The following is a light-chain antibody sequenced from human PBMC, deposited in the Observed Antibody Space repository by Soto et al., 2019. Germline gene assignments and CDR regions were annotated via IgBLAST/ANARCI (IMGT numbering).Light chain of an antibody. CDR1: QSVGSN. V-gene: IGKV3-15*01. CDR2: GAS. J-gene: IGKJ2*01. CDR3: QQYNKWPPHT. Sequence: IVMTQSPATLSVSPGERATISCRASQSVGSNLAWYQKKPGQAPRLLFYGASTRSTGIPVRFSGSGSGTEFTLTISSLQSEDFAVYYCQQYNKWPPHTFGQGTKLEIK.